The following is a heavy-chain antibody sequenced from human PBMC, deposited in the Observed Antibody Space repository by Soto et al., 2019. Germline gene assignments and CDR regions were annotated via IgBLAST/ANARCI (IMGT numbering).Heavy chain of an antibody. V-gene: IGHV4-31*03. Sequence: SETLSLTCTVSGGSISSGGYYWSWIRQHPGKGLEWIGYIYYSGSTYYNPSLKSRVTISVDTSKNQFSLKLSSVTAADTAVYYCARFLFYDSSGYSPDWGQGTLVTVSS. J-gene: IGHJ4*02. CDR3: ARFLFYDSSGYSPD. CDR2: IYYSGST. CDR1: GGSISSGGYY. D-gene: IGHD3-22*01.